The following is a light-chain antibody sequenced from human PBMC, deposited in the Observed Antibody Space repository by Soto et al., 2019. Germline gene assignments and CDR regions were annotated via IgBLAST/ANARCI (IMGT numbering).Light chain of an antibody. V-gene: IGKV4-1*01. CDR2: WAT. J-gene: IGKJ2*01. CDR3: QQYYCPPS. Sequence: DIVMTQSPDSLAVSLGERATINCKSSQNILYTSNNKNYLSWYQQRPGQPPKLLIFWATSREFGVPDRFSGSGSGTDFTLTINNLQAEDVAVYYCQQYYCPPSFGQGTKVEMK. CDR1: QNILYTSNNKNY.